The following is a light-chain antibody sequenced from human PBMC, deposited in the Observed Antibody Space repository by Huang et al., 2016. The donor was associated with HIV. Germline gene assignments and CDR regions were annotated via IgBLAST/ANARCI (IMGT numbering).Light chain of an antibody. V-gene: IGKV1-39*01. Sequence: DIQMTQSPSSLSASVGDRVTVTCRASQNIRSYLNWYQQKAGKAPRLLIYAASSLQSGVPSRFSGRGSGTDFTLTISSLQREDFATYYCQQSSNTPHTFGQGTKVEIK. J-gene: IGKJ1*01. CDR1: QNIRSY. CDR3: QQSSNTPHT. CDR2: AAS.